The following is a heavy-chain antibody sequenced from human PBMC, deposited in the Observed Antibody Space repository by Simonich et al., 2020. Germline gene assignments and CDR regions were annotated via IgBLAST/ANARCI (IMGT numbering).Heavy chain of an antibody. CDR2: INHSVST. Sequence: QVQLQQWGAGLLKPSETLSLTCAVYGGSFSGYYWSWIRQPPGKGLEWIGEINHSVSTNYNPSLKSRVTISVDTSKNQFSLKLSSVTAADTAVYYWARARTGDYYYYMDVWGKGTTVTVSS. D-gene: IGHD7-27*01. CDR3: ARARTGDYYYYMDV. J-gene: IGHJ6*03. CDR1: GGSFSGYY. V-gene: IGHV4-34*01.